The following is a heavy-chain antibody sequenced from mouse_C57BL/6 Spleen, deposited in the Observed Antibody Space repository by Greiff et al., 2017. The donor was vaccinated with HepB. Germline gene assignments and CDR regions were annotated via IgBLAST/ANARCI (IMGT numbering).Heavy chain of an antibody. CDR2: IYPGSGST. CDR3: ARSGGYDTYFDY. V-gene: IGHV1-55*01. CDR1: GYTFTSYW. D-gene: IGHD2-2*01. Sequence: QVQLQQPGAELVKPGASVKMSCKASGYTFTSYWITWVKQRPGQGLEWIGDIYPGSGSTNYNEKFKSKATLTVDTSSSTAYMQLSSLTSEDAAVYYCARSGGYDTYFDYWGQGTTLTVSS. J-gene: IGHJ2*01.